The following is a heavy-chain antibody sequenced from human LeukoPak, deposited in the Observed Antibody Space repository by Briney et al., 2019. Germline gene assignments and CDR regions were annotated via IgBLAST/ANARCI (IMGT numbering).Heavy chain of an antibody. V-gene: IGHV3-23*01. CDR3: TKDMIPGNGEYDAFDI. Sequence: GGSLRLSCAASGFTFNVYAMTWVRQAPGKGLEWVSTIGNGLYYTDSAKGRFTISRDASKSTLYLQMNSLRAEDTAIYYCTKDMIPGNGEYDAFDIWGQGTIVTVSS. CDR1: GFTFNVYA. CDR2: IGNGL. J-gene: IGHJ3*02. D-gene: IGHD3-22*01.